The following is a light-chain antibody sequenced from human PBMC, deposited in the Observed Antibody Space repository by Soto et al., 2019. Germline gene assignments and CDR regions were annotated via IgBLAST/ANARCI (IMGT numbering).Light chain of an antibody. Sequence: QSVLTQPPSVSGAPGQRVTISCTGSSSNIGAGYDVHWYQQLPGTAPKLLIYGNSNRPSGVPDRFSGSKSGTSASLAITGLQAEYEPDYYCQSYDSRPSGLVVFGGGTKLTVL. CDR2: GNS. J-gene: IGLJ2*01. CDR1: SSNIGAGYD. V-gene: IGLV1-40*01. CDR3: QSYDSRPSGLVV.